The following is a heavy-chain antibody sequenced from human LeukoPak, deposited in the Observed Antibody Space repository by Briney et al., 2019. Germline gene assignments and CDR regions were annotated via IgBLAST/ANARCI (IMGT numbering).Heavy chain of an antibody. CDR2: IYYSGST. CDR3: ARGISSGYYFDY. Sequence: PSETLSLTCTVSGFSISSYYWSWIRQPPGKGLEWIGYIYYSGSTNYNPSLKSRVTISVDTSKNQFSLKLSSVTAADTAVYYCARGISSGYYFDYWGQGTLVTVSS. J-gene: IGHJ4*02. D-gene: IGHD3-22*01. CDR1: GFSISSYY. V-gene: IGHV4-59*01.